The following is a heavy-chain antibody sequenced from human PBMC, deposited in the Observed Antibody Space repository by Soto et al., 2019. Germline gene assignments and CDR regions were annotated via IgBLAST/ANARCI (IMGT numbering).Heavy chain of an antibody. D-gene: IGHD3-3*01. CDR3: ASSTYSDFWSLGSYYCYYGTDV. J-gene: IGHJ6*02. V-gene: IGHV4-39*01. CDR1: GGSISSSSYY. CDR2: IYYSGSP. Sequence: PSETLSLTCTVSGGSISSSSYYWGWIRQPPGKGLEWLGSIYYSGSPYYNPSLKSRVTISVDTSKNQFSLKLSSVTAADTAVYYCASSTYSDFWSLGSYYCYYGTDVWGQGTTVTAP.